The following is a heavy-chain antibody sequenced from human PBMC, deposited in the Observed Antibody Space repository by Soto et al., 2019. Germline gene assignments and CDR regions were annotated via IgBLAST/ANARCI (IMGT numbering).Heavy chain of an antibody. CDR2: INSDGRST. Sequence: EVQLVESGGGLVQPGGSLRLSCVASGFIFSGYWMHWVRQAPGKGLVWVSRINSDGRSTSYADSVKGRFTISRDNAKNTMYLQMNSLRAEDTAVYYCARLLGGSGSFIDYWGQGTLVTVSS. V-gene: IGHV3-74*01. CDR1: GFIFSGYW. J-gene: IGHJ4*02. CDR3: ARLLGGSGSFIDY. D-gene: IGHD3-10*01.